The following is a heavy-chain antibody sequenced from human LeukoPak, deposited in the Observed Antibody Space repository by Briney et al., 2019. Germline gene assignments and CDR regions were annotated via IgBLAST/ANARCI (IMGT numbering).Heavy chain of an antibody. Sequence: GGSLRLSCAASGFIFSSYAMSWVRQAPGKGLEWVSAISGSGGSTYYADSVKGRFTISRDNSKNTLYLQMNSLRAEDTAVYYCAKVSMVRGAGDYYGMDVWGQGTTVTVSS. J-gene: IGHJ6*02. CDR1: GFIFSSYA. V-gene: IGHV3-23*01. CDR2: ISGSGGST. CDR3: AKVSMVRGAGDYYGMDV. D-gene: IGHD3-10*01.